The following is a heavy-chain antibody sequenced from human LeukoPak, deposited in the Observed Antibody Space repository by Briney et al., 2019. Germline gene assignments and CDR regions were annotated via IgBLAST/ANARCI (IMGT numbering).Heavy chain of an antibody. V-gene: IGHV1-18*01. CDR3: CSLDYYGSGSYYPLPRN. J-gene: IGHJ4*02. CDR1: VYTFTSYG. Sequence: ASVKVSCKASVYTFTSYGISWVRQAPRQGLEWMGWISAYNGNTNYARKLQGRVTMTTDTSTSTAYMELRSLRSDDTAVYYCCSLDYYGSGSYYPLPRNWGQGTLVTVSS. CDR2: ISAYNGNT. D-gene: IGHD3-10*01.